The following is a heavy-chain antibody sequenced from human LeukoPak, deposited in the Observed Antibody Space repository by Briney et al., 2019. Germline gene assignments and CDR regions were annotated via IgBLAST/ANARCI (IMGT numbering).Heavy chain of an antibody. Sequence: GGSLRLSCAASGFTFTDSAMTWVRQAPGKGLEWVSAISTGGGDTIYTDSVKDRFTIPRDNSKNTLYLRMDSLRAEDTAIYYCTKGGSYAPLDYWGQGTLVTVSS. CDR1: GFTFTDSA. CDR3: TKGGSYAPLDY. V-gene: IGHV3-23*01. CDR2: ISTGGGDT. D-gene: IGHD1-26*01. J-gene: IGHJ4*02.